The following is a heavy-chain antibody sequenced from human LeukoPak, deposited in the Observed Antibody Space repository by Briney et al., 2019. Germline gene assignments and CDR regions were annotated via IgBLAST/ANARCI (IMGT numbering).Heavy chain of an antibody. Sequence: SETLSLTCTVSGGSISSGSYYWNWIRQPAGKGLEWIGRFYTSGSTNYNPSLKSRVTISIDTSKNHFSLNLSSVTAADTAVYYCARTPSYSGSLLRTTAFDYWGQGTLVTVSS. D-gene: IGHD1-26*01. V-gene: IGHV4-61*02. CDR2: FYTSGST. J-gene: IGHJ4*02. CDR1: GGSISSGSYY. CDR3: ARTPSYSGSLLRTTAFDY.